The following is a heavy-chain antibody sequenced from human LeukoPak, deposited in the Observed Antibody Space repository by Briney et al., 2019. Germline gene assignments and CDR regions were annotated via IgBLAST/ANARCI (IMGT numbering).Heavy chain of an antibody. CDR1: NYTFTSYG. V-gene: IGHV1-18*01. J-gene: IGHJ4*02. CDR3: ARDPVPYSGSYYFDY. D-gene: IGHD1-26*01. CDR2: INAYNGDT. Sequence: GASVKVSCRASNYTFTSYGISWVRQAPGQGLEWVAWINAYNGDTNYAQKFQGRVTMTRDTSTSTVYMELSSLKSEDTAIYYCARDPVPYSGSYYFDYWGQGTLVTVSS.